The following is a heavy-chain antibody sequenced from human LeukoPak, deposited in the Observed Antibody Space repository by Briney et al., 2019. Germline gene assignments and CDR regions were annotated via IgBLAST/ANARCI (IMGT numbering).Heavy chain of an antibody. D-gene: IGHD6-13*01. CDR2: IYYSGST. V-gene: IGHV4-59*01. CDR3: AREGVTAAGKLDY. CDR1: GGSIGSYY. J-gene: IGHJ4*02. Sequence: SETLSLTCTVSGGSIGSYYWSWIRQPPGKGLEWIGYIYYSGSTNYNPSLKSRVTISLDTSKNQFSMNLISVTAAATAGYSCAREGVTAAGKLDYWGQGTLVTVSS.